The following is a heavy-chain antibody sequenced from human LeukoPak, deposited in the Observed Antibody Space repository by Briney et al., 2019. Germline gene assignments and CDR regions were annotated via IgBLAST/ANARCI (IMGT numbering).Heavy chain of an antibody. V-gene: IGHV3-23*01. D-gene: IGHD3-10*01. J-gene: IGHJ5*02. CDR1: GFTFSSYA. CDR3: AEDRYHYGSGINWFDP. CDR2: ISGSGGST. Sequence: GVLRLSCAASGFTFSSYAMSWVRQAPGKGLEWVSAISGSGGSTYYADSVKGRFTISRDNSKNTLYLQMNSLRAEDTAVYYCAEDRYHYGSGINWFDPWGQGTLVTVSS.